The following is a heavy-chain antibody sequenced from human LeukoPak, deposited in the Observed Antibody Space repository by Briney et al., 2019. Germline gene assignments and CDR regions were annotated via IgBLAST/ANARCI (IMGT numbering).Heavy chain of an antibody. V-gene: IGHV3-21*01. D-gene: IGHD4-17*01. CDR1: GFTFSSYS. Sequence: PGGSLRLSCATSGFTFSSYSMNWVRQAPGKGLEWVSSISSSSSYIYYADSVNGRFTISKDNAKNSLYLPMNSLRAEDTAVYYCARDRAPPYGDYVAEDAFDIWGQGTMVTVSS. CDR2: ISSSSSYI. J-gene: IGHJ3*02. CDR3: ARDRAPPYGDYVAEDAFDI.